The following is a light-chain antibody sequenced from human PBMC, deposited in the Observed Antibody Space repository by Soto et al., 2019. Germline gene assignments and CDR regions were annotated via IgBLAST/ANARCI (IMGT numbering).Light chain of an antibody. V-gene: IGLV2-8*01. Sequence: QSVLTQRPSASGSPGQSVTISCTGSSSDVGGHNHVSWYQQHPGKAPKLMIYEVSKRPSGVPDRFSGSKSVNTASLTVSGLQAEDEADYYCSSYAGSMNLIFGGGTKLTVL. CDR1: SSDVGGHNH. CDR3: SSYAGSMNLI. J-gene: IGLJ2*01. CDR2: EVS.